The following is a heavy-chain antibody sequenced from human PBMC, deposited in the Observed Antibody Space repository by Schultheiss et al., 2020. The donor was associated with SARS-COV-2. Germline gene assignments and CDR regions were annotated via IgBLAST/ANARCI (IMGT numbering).Heavy chain of an antibody. CDR2: TYYRSKWYN. CDR3: AREGVGIIVVVPAGRDAFDI. J-gene: IGHJ3*02. D-gene: IGHD2-2*01. CDR1: GDSVSSNSAA. Sequence: SQTLSLTCAISGDSVSSNSAAWNWIRQSPSRGLEWLGRTYYRSKWYNDYAVSVKSRITINPDTSKNQFSLQLNSVTPEDTAVYYCAREGVGIIVVVPAGRDAFDIWGQGTMVTV. V-gene: IGHV6-1*01.